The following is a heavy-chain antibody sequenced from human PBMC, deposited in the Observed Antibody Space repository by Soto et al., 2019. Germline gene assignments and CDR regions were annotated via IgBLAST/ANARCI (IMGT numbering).Heavy chain of an antibody. CDR3: ASSSGYRIFDC. CDR2: IFWYDDK. D-gene: IGHD3-22*01. J-gene: IGHJ4*02. V-gene: IGHV2-5*01. CDR1: GFSLTTSGVG. Sequence: QITLKESGPPLVKPTQTLTLTCTFSGFSLTTSGVGVGWIRQPPGKALEWLALIFWYDDKRYSPSLKSRLTITKDTSKNQVVLTMTNMDPVDTATYYCASSSGYRIFDCWGQGILVTVSS.